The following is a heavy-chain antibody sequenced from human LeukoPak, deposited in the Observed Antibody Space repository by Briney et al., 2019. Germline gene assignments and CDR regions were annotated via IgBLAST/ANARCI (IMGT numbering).Heavy chain of an antibody. CDR3: ARYAYGYVLNWFDR. Sequence: GGSLRLSCAASGFTFSDYYMTWIRQAPGKGLEWVSYISSSGSTIYYADSVKGRFTISRDNAKNSLYLQMNSLRAEDTAVYYCARYAYGYVLNWFDRWGQGTLVTVSS. J-gene: IGHJ5*02. V-gene: IGHV3-11*01. CDR2: ISSSGSTI. D-gene: IGHD5-18*01. CDR1: GFTFSDYY.